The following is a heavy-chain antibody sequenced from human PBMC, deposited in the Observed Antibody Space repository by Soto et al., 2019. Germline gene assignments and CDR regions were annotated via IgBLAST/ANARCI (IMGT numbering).Heavy chain of an antibody. Sequence: ASVKVSCKASGYTFSIYCLSWVRQAPGQGLEWMGWISDYNGNTHYAQKFQGRVIMTTDTSTRTAYMELRSLRSDDTAVYFCAREGSYSGSGTSSPPRSYGMDVWGQGTTVTLSS. D-gene: IGHD3-10*01. CDR2: ISDYNGNT. CDR3: AREGSYSGSGTSSPPRSYGMDV. V-gene: IGHV1-18*01. J-gene: IGHJ6*02. CDR1: GYTFSIYC.